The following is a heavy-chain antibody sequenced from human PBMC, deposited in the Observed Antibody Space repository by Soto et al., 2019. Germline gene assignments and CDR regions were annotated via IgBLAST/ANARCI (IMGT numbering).Heavy chain of an antibody. J-gene: IGHJ6*01. V-gene: IGHV4-59*08. D-gene: IGHD4-17*01. Sequence: WIGYIYNSGITNYNPSLKSRVSISVDTSKNQFSLKLSSVTAADTAMYYCARLGGFFFSSYGDGQDLISVCGRRSSVPVS. CDR3: ARLGGFFFSSYGDGQDLISV. CDR2: IYNSGIT.